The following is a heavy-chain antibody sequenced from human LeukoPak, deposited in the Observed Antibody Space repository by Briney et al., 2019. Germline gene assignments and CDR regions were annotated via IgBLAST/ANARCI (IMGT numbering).Heavy chain of an antibody. Sequence: GGSLRLSCAASAFTFTSYGLHWVRQAPGKGLEWVSFIRYDGSNKYYADSVKGRFTISRDNSKNTLYLQMNSLRAEDTAVYYCAKLGYCSSTSCYEDYYYYMDVWGKGTTVTISS. V-gene: IGHV3-30*02. D-gene: IGHD2-2*01. CDR1: AFTFTSYG. CDR3: AKLGYCSSTSCYEDYYYYMDV. CDR2: IRYDGSNK. J-gene: IGHJ6*03.